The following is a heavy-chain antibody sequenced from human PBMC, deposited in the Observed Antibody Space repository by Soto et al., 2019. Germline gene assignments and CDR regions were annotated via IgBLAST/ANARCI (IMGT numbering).Heavy chain of an antibody. CDR1: GFTFDDYA. CDR2: ISWNSGSI. CDR3: AKDSKQLVPPSSRDYFDY. Sequence: LRLSCAASGFTFDDYAMHWVRQAPGKGLEWVSGISWNSGSIGYADSVKGRFTISRDNAKNSLYLQMNSLRAEDTALYYCAKDSKQLVPPSSRDYFDYWGQGTLVTVSS. D-gene: IGHD6-13*01. J-gene: IGHJ4*02. V-gene: IGHV3-9*01.